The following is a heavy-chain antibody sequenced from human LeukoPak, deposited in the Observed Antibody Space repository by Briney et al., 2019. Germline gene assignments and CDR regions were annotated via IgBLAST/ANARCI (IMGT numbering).Heavy chain of an antibody. D-gene: IGHD5-24*01. J-gene: IGHJ4*02. V-gene: IGHV4-34*01. CDR1: GGSFSGYY. CDR2: INHSGST. Sequence: SETLSLTCAVYGGSFSGYYWSWIRQPPGKGLEWIGEINHSGSTNYNPSLKSRVTISVDTSKNQFSLKLSPVTAADTAVYYCARVTGWLGIDYWGQGTLVTVSS. CDR3: ARVTGWLGIDY.